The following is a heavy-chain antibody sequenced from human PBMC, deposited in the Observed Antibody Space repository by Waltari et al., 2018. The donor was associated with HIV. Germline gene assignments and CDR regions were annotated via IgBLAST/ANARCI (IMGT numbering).Heavy chain of an antibody. Sequence: QLQLQESGPGLVKPSETLSLTCTVSGGSVSSSCYFWGWIRQPPGKGLEWVGRIYYTGGAYYNPALKSRVTISVDRSKNQFSLKVTAVTAADTAVYYCARHALRVGAAYWNFDLWGRGTLVTVSS. CDR3: ARHALRVGAAYWNFDL. J-gene: IGHJ2*01. CDR2: IYYTGGA. V-gene: IGHV4-39*01. D-gene: IGHD1-26*01. CDR1: GGSVSSSCYF.